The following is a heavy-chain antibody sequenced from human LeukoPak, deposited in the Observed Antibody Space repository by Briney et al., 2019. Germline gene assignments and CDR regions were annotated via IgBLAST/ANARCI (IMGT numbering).Heavy chain of an antibody. J-gene: IGHJ4*02. CDR1: GFTFSSYG. Sequence: GGSLRLSCEASGFTFSSYGMHWVRQAPGKGLEWVAVIWYDGSNKYYADSVKGRFTISRDNSKNTLYLQMNSLRAEDTAVYYCARTSSDMFFDYWGQGTLVTVSS. CDR2: IWYDGSNK. CDR3: ARTSSDMFFDY. D-gene: IGHD3-22*01. V-gene: IGHV3-33*01.